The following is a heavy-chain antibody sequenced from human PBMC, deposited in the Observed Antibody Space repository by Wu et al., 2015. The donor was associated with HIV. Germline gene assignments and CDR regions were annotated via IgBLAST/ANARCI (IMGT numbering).Heavy chain of an antibody. Sequence: QVQLVQSGAEVKKPGSSVKVSCKASGGTFSSYAITWVRQAPGQGLEWMGRIIPIFGTTNYAQKFQGRVTITADESTRTAYMELSSLRTEDTAVYYCASAYSYGSPYDYWGQGTLVTVSS. D-gene: IGHD5-18*01. V-gene: IGHV1-69*13. CDR3: ASAYSYGSPYDY. J-gene: IGHJ4*02. CDR1: GGTFSSYA. CDR2: IIPIFGTT.